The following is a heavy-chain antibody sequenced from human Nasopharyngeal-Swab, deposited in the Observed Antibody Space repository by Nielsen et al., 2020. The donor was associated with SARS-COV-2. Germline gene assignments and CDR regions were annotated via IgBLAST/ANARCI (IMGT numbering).Heavy chain of an antibody. J-gene: IGHJ4*02. CDR3: ARGRTGKYYYDSSGYYGN. CDR2: INHSGST. Sequence: SETLSLTCAVQGGSSSGNHWSWIRQPQGKGLEWIGEINHSGSTNYNPSLKSRVTISVDTSKNQFSLKLSSVTAADTAVYYCARGRTGKYYYDSSGYYGNWGQGTLVTVSS. CDR1: GGSSSGNH. D-gene: IGHD3-22*01. V-gene: IGHV4-34*01.